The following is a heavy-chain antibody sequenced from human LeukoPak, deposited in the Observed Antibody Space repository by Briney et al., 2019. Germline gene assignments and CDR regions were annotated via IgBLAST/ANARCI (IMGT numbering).Heavy chain of an antibody. CDR3: AKGSMADLRLNFDY. CDR2: ISGSGGST. V-gene: IGHV3-23*01. D-gene: IGHD2-8*01. Sequence: GGSLRLSCAASGFTFSNYAMNWVRQAPGKGLEWVSAISGSGGSTYYAGSVKGRFTISRDSSKNTLSLQMNSLRAEDTAIYYCAKGSMADLRLNFDYWGQGTLVTVSS. J-gene: IGHJ4*02. CDR1: GFTFSNYA.